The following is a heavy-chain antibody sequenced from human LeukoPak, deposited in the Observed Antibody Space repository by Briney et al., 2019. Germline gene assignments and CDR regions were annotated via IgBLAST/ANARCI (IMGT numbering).Heavy chain of an antibody. V-gene: IGHV1-46*01. D-gene: IGHD6-19*01. CDR1: GYTFTSYY. Sequence: VASVKVSCKASGYTFTSYYMHWVRQAPGQGLEWMGIINPSGGSTSYAQKFQGRVTMTRDMSTSTVYMELSSLRSEDTAVYYCARSGIAVAGSYYFDYWGQGTLVTVSS. CDR2: INPSGGST. J-gene: IGHJ4*02. CDR3: ARSGIAVAGSYYFDY.